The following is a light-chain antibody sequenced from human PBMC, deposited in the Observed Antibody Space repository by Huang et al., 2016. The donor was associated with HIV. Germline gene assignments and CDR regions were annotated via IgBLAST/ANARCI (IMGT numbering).Light chain of an antibody. CDR3: QQYYSTLYN. V-gene: IGKV4-1*01. J-gene: IGKJ2*01. CDR2: WAS. Sequence: DIVMTQSPDSLAVSLGERATINCKSSQSVLYRSNNKNYLAWYQQKPGQPPKLLIYWASTRESGVPDRFSGSGSGTDFTLTISSLQAEDVAVYYCQQYYSTLYNFGQGTKLEIK. CDR1: QSVLYRSNNKNY.